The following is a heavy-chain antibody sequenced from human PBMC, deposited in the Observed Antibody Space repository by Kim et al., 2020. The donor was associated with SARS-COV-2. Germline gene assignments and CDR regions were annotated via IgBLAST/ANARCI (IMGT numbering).Heavy chain of an antibody. CDR3: ASQAGTGELDY. V-gene: IGHV3-23*01. Sequence: YADSVKGGFTITRDNSKNTLYLQMNSLRAEDTAVYYCASQAGTGELDYWGQGTLVTVSS. D-gene: IGHD7-27*01. J-gene: IGHJ4*02.